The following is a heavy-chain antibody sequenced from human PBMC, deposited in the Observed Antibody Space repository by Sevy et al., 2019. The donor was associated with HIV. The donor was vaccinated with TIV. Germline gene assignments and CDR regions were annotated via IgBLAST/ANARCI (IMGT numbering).Heavy chain of an antibody. V-gene: IGHV3-48*01. J-gene: IGHJ6*02. CDR2: ISSSSSTI. Sequence: GGSLRLSCAASGFTFSSYSMNWVRQAPGKGLEWVSYISSSSSTIYYADSVKGRFTISRDNAKNSLYLQMNSLRAEDTAVYYCARDRGMVRGVIQGYYYGMDVWGQGTTVTVSS. D-gene: IGHD3-10*01. CDR3: ARDRGMVRGVIQGYYYGMDV. CDR1: GFTFSSYS.